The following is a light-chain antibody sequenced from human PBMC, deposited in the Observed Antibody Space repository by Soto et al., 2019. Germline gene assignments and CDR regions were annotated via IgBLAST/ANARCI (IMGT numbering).Light chain of an antibody. CDR1: QSVSSSY. J-gene: IGKJ4*01. CDR2: GAS. V-gene: IGKV3-20*01. CDR3: QQYGSSLPLS. Sequence: EIVLTQSPGTLSLSPGERATLSCRASQSVSSSYLAWYQQKPGQAPRLLIYGASSRATGIPDRFSGSGSGTDFSLTISRLEPEYVAVYYCQQYGSSLPLSFGGGTKVEIK.